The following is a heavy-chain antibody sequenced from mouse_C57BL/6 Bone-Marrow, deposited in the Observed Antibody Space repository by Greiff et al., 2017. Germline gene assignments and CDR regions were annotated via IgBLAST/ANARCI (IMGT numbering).Heavy chain of an antibody. V-gene: IGHV14-4*01. J-gene: IGHJ3*01. CDR2: IAPENGDT. CDR1: GFNIKDDY. CDR3: TTEGYCGHVAY. Sequence: EVQLQQSGAELVRPGASVKLSCTASGFNIKDDYMHWVKQRPEQGLEWIGRIAPENGDTEYASKFQGKATITADTSSSTAYLQLSSLTSADTDVYYCTTEGYCGHVAYWDQGTLVTVSA.